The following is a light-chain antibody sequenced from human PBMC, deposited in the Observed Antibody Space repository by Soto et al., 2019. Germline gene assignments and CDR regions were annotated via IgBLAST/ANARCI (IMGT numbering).Light chain of an antibody. Sequence: IQLTQSPSSLSASVGDRVTITCRASQGLSSYLAWYQQKPGKAPTRLIYAASTLQNGVLSRLSGSESGTDFTITISSLLPADFATYYCRRVNSYPLTFGGGTKVDIK. J-gene: IGKJ4*01. CDR1: QGLSSY. V-gene: IGKV1-9*01. CDR2: AAS. CDR3: RRVNSYPLT.